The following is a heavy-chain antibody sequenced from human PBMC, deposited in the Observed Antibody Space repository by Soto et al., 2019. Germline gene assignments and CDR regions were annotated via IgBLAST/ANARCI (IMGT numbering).Heavy chain of an antibody. J-gene: IGHJ6*02. CDR3: ARGRGYSGDDHYYYFDMDV. D-gene: IGHD5-12*01. V-gene: IGHV1-2*02. CDR2: INPNSGGT. Sequence: ASVKVSCKASGYTFTGYYMHWVRQAPGQGLEWMGWINPNSGGTNYAQKFQGRVTMTRDTSISTAYMELSRLRSEDTAVYYCARGRGYSGDDHYYYFDMDVWGQGTTVTAP. CDR1: GYTFTGYY.